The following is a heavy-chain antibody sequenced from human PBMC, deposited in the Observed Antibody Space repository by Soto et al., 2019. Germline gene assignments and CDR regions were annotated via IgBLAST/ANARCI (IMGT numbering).Heavy chain of an antibody. CDR2: ISGTGRVT. CDR3: AKDVHYDIVTGIEYFDH. CDR1: GFTFSSYA. V-gene: IGHV3-23*01. Sequence: EVQLLESGGGLVQPGGSLKIPCAVSGFTFSSYAMSWVRQAPGKGLEWVSGISGTGRVTNYAESVKGRFTISRDNPKNTLYLEMKSLRAEDTAVYYCAKDVHYDIVTGIEYFDHWGQGTLVTVSS. D-gene: IGHD3-9*01. J-gene: IGHJ1*01.